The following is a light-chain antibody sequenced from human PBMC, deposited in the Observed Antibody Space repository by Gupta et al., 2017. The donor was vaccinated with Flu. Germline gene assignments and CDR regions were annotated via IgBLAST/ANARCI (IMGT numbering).Light chain of an antibody. CDR3: QVWDDSSYVV. CDR2: DDT. J-gene: IGLJ3*02. Sequence: SYVLTQQPSVSVAPGQTARITCGGNNIGGKSVHWYQQKPGQAPVLVVYDDTDRPSGIPERLAGSKSENTATLTVSRVAAEDEGDYYCQVWDDSSYVVFGGGTKLTVL. V-gene: IGLV3-21*02. CDR1: NIGGKS.